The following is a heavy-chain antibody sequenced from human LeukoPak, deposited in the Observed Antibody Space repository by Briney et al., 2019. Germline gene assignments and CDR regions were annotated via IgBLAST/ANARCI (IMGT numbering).Heavy chain of an antibody. J-gene: IGHJ4*02. CDR3: AKAGYYDLDY. V-gene: IGHV4-4*02. Sequence: PSGTLSLTCTVSGSSFSNNNWWSWVRQSPEKGLEWIGEIHHIGLTNYNPSLKSRVLISVDESKDQFSLQLHSVTAADTAVCYCAKAGYYDLDYWGQGTLVTVSS. CDR1: GSSFSNNNW. D-gene: IGHD3-22*01. CDR2: IHHIGLT.